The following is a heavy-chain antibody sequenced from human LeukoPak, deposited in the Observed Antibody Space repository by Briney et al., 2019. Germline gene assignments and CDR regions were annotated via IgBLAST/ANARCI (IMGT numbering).Heavy chain of an antibody. V-gene: IGHV1-46*01. CDR1: GYTFTSYY. CDR2: INPSGGST. CDR3: ARREIVVVPAAFHYGMDV. J-gene: IGHJ6*02. D-gene: IGHD2-2*01. Sequence: ASVKVSCKASGYTFTSYYMHWVRQAPGQGLEWMGIINPSGGSTSYAQKFQGRVTMTRDTSTSTVYMELGSLRSEDTAVYYCARREIVVVPAAFHYGMDVWGQGTTVTVS.